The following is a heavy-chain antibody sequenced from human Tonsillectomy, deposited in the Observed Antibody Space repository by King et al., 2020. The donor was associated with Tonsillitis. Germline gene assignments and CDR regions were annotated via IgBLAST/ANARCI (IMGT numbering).Heavy chain of an antibody. Sequence: QLQESGPGLVTPSETLSLTCTVSGGSISNYYWSWIRQPPGKGLEWIGYIFYSGSTNYNPSLKSRVTISVDTSKNQFSLKLYSVTAADTAVYYCARDPNDWNYEGYGLDVWGQGTTVTVSS. CDR2: IFYSGST. D-gene: IGHD1-7*01. CDR1: GGSISNYY. V-gene: IGHV4-59*01. J-gene: IGHJ6*02. CDR3: ARDPNDWNYEGYGLDV.